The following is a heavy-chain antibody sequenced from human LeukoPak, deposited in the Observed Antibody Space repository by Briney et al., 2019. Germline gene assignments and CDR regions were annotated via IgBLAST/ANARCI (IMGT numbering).Heavy chain of an antibody. CDR1: GFTFSSYA. CDR3: AKEGRSWSGGVDY. J-gene: IGHJ4*02. V-gene: IGHV3-23*01. Sequence: QPGGSLRLSCAASGFTFSSYAMSWVRQAPGKGLEWVSVISSSGSSTYHADSVRGRFTISRDNSKNTLYLQMNSLRAEDTAAYYCAKEGRSWSGGVDYWGQGILVTVSS. CDR2: ISSSGSST. D-gene: IGHD4-23*01.